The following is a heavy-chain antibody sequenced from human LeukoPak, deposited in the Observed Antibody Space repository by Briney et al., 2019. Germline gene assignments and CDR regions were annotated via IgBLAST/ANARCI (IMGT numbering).Heavy chain of an antibody. J-gene: IGHJ5*02. Sequence: ASVKVSCKVSGYTLTELSMHWVRQAPGKGLEWMGGFDPEDGETIYAQKFQGRVTMTEDTSTDTAYMELSSLRSEDTAVYYCATIRVQVTSQMNWFDPWGQGTLVTVSS. CDR2: FDPEDGET. CDR3: ATIRVQVTSQMNWFDP. D-gene: IGHD4-23*01. CDR1: GYTLTELS. V-gene: IGHV1-24*01.